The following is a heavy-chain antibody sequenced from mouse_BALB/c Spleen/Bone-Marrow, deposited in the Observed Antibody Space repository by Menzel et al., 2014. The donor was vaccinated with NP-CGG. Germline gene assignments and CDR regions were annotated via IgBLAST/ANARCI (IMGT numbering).Heavy chain of an antibody. J-gene: IGHJ2*01. CDR3: ATLTGTFDY. D-gene: IGHD4-1*01. CDR2: IDPASDYT. V-gene: IGHV14-3*02. Sequence: EVMLVESGAELVKLGASVKLSCTASGFNIKDTYMHWVKQRPEQGLEWIGRIDPASDYTQFDSKFQGKATITADTSSNTAYLQLSSLTSEDTAVHYCATLTGTFDYWGQGTTLTVSS. CDR1: GFNIKDTY.